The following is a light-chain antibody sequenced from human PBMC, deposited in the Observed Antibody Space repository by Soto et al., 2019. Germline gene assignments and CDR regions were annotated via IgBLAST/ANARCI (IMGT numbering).Light chain of an antibody. CDR1: SSHVGGYNY. V-gene: IGLV2-8*01. J-gene: IGLJ3*02. CDR3: SSYAGSNHNWV. CDR2: EVS. Sequence: QSALTQPPSASGSPGQSVTISCTGTSSHVGGYNYVSWYQQHPGKAPKLMIYEVSKRPSGVPDRFSGSKSGNTASLTVSGLQAEDEADYYCSSYAGSNHNWVFGGGTKLTVL.